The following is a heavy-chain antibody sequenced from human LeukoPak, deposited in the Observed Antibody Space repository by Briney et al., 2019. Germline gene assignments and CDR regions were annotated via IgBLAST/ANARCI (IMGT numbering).Heavy chain of an antibody. CDR2: IRYDGSNK. CDR1: GFTFSSYG. Sequence: GGSLRLSCAASGFTFSSYGMHWVRQAPGKGLEWVAFIRYDGSNKYYADSVKGRFTISRDNSKNTLYLQMNSLRAEDTAVYYCAKETKWFGELLSFDYWGQGTLVTVSS. D-gene: IGHD3-10*01. J-gene: IGHJ4*02. CDR3: AKETKWFGELLSFDY. V-gene: IGHV3-30*02.